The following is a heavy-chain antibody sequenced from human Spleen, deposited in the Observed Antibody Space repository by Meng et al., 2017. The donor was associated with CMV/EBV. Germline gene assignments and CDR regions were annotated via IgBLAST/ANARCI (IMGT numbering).Heavy chain of an antibody. D-gene: IGHD6-13*01. Sequence: SETLSLTCTVSGGSISSYYWSWIRQPPGKGLEWIGYIYYSGSTNYNPSLKSRVTISVDTSKNQFSLKLSSVTAADTAVYYCARDPSARWRYGMDVWGQGTTVTVSS. CDR1: GGSISSYY. J-gene: IGHJ6*02. CDR2: IYYSGST. CDR3: ARDPSARWRYGMDV. V-gene: IGHV4-59*01.